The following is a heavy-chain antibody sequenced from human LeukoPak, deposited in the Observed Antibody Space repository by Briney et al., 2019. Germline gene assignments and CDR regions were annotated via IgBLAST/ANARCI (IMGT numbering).Heavy chain of an antibody. D-gene: IGHD5-24*01. V-gene: IGHV3-7*01. Sequence: PGGSLRLSCAASGLTFSSYWMSWVRQAPGKGLEWVANIKQDGSEKYYVDSVKGRFTISRDNAKNSLYLQMNSLRAEDTAVYYCARDASRDGYNRYGNWFDPWGQGTLVTVSS. J-gene: IGHJ5*02. CDR1: GLTFSSYW. CDR3: ARDASRDGYNRYGNWFDP. CDR2: IKQDGSEK.